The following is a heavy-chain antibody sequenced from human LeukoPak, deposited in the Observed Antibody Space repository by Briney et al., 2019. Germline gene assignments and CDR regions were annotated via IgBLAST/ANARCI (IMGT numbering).Heavy chain of an antibody. J-gene: IGHJ4*02. D-gene: IGHD5-18*01. CDR2: INPNSDGT. CDR3: ARGPGSYGVPDGY. V-gene: IGHV1-2*02. Sequence: ASVKVSCKASGYTFTGYYMHWVRQAPGQGLEWMGWINPNSDGTNYAQKFQGRVTMTRDTSISTAYMELSRLRSDDTAVYYCARGPGSYGVPDGYWGQGTLVTVSS. CDR1: GYTFTGYY.